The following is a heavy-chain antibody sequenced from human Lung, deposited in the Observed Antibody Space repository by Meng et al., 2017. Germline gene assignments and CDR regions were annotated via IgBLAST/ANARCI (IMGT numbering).Heavy chain of an antibody. J-gene: IGHJ3*01. D-gene: IGHD3-22*01. CDR3: VTGGHYYGT. CDR2: IYGDGNT. Sequence: VQLVESGGVLVQPAGYLRLSCAASGFTVSGGYMSWVLQAPGKGLEWVSAIYGDGNTFFADSVKGRLSISIDNSKNTLYLQMNSLRPEDTALYYCVTGGHYYGTWGQGTMVTVSS. CDR1: GFTVSGGY. V-gene: IGHV3-66*02.